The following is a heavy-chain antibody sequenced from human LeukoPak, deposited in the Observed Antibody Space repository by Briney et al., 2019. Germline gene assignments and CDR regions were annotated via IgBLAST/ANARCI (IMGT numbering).Heavy chain of an antibody. Sequence: PGGSLRLSCAASGFTFSSYWMSWVRQAPGKGLKWVANIKQDGSEKYYVDSVKGRFTISRDTANNSLYLQMNSLRVEDTAVYYCAREMTGYTSSAVDYWGQGTLVTVSS. D-gene: IGHD6-13*01. CDR2: IKQDGSEK. V-gene: IGHV3-7*01. J-gene: IGHJ4*02. CDR1: GFTFSSYW. CDR3: AREMTGYTSSAVDY.